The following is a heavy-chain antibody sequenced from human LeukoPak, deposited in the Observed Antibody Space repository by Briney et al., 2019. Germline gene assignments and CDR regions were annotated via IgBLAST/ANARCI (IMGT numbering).Heavy chain of an antibody. D-gene: IGHD3-3*01. CDR3: ASPGRIRFLEHIDY. V-gene: IGHV1-46*01. CDR1: GYTFTSYY. CDR2: INPSGGST. Sequence: ASVKVSCKASGYTFTSYYMHWVRQAPGQGLEWMGIINPSGGSTSYAQKFQGRVTMTRDMSTSTVYMELSSLRSQDTAVYYCASPGRIRFLEHIDYWGQGILVTVSS. J-gene: IGHJ4*02.